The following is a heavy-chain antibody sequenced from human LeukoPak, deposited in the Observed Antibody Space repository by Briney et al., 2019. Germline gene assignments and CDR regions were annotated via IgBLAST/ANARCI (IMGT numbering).Heavy chain of an antibody. CDR1: GGTFSSYA. CDR3: ARDRYTLQYYYYYGMDV. D-gene: IGHD3-16*02. CDR2: IIPIFGTA. Sequence: SVKVSCKASGGTFSSYAISWVRQAPGQGLEWMGGIIPIFGTANYAQKFQGRVTITADESTSTAYMELSSLRSEDTAVYYCARDRYTLQYYYYYGMDVWGQGTTVTVSS. J-gene: IGHJ6*02. V-gene: IGHV1-69*13.